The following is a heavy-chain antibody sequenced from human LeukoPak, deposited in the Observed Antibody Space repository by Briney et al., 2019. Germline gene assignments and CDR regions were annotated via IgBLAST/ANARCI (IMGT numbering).Heavy chain of an antibody. J-gene: IGHJ4*02. CDR2: ISPSGDIT. CDR3: AKDDAWLRYAC. V-gene: IGHV3-23*01. D-gene: IGHD5-12*01. CDR1: GFTVSSNY. Sequence: PGGSLRLSCTASGFTVSSNYMNWVRQAPGKGLEWVSGISPSGDITYYADSVKGRFTVSRDNFKNTLYLQMNSLRTEDTAVYFCAKDDAWLRYACWGPGTLVTVSS.